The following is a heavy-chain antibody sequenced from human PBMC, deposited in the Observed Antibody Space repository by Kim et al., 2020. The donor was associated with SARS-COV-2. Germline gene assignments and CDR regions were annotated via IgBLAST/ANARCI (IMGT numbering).Heavy chain of an antibody. D-gene: IGHD3-10*01. CDR3: AKDVGYGSGTFDY. V-gene: IGHV3-23*01. Sequence: YADSVKGRFTISRDNSKNTLYLQMNSLGAEDTAVYYCAKDVGYGSGTFDYWGQGTLVTVSS. J-gene: IGHJ4*02.